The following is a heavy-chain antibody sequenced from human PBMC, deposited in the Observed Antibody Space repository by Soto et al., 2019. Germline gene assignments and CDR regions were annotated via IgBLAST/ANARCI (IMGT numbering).Heavy chain of an antibody. D-gene: IGHD3-3*01. CDR3: ARSSRITIFGVVTLNWFDP. J-gene: IGHJ5*02. V-gene: IGHV2-26*01. CDR2: IFSNDEK. Sequence: QVTLKESGPVLVKPTETLTLTCTVSGFSLSNARMGVSWIRQPPGKALEWLAHIFSNDEKSYSTSPKSRLTISKDTSKSQVVLTMTNMDPVDTATYYCARSSRITIFGVVTLNWFDPWGQGTLVTVSS. CDR1: GFSLSNARMG.